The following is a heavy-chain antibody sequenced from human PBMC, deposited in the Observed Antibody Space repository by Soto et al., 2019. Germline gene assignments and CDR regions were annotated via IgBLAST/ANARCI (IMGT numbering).Heavy chain of an antibody. CDR2: ISYDGSNK. Sequence: GGSLRLSCAASGFTFSSYWMSWVRQAPGKGLEWVAVISYDGSNKYYADSVKGRFTISRDNSKNTLYLQMNSLRAEDTAVYYCARALYYYYGMDVWGQGTTVTVSS. J-gene: IGHJ6*02. V-gene: IGHV3-30-3*01. CDR1: GFTFSSYW. CDR3: ARALYYYYGMDV.